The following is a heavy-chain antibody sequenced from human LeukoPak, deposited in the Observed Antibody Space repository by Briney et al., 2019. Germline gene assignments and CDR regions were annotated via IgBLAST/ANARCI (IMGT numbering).Heavy chain of an antibody. J-gene: IGHJ5*02. CDR1: GGSITTHW. D-gene: IGHD3-16*01. V-gene: IGHV4-59*08. Sequence: SETLSLTCTVSGGSITTHWWGWIRQPPGKGLEWIAYMFYTGSTNYNPSLKGRVTISVDTSKNQVSLKLSSVTAADTAVYYCARHSSIAGGRLSGYWLDPWGQGTLVTVSS. CDR3: ARHSSIAGGRLSGYWLDP. CDR2: MFYTGST.